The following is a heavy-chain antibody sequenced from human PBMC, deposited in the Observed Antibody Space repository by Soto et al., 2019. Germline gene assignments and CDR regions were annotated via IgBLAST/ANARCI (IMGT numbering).Heavy chain of an antibody. CDR2: ISGSGGST. CDR1: GFTFSSYA. Sequence: GGSLRLSCAASGFTFSSYAMSWVRQAPGKGLGWVSAISGSGGSTYYADSVKGRFTISRDNSKNTLYLQMNSLRAEDTAVYYCAKGTIFGVVIIGSFDYWGQGTLVTVSS. D-gene: IGHD3-3*01. CDR3: AKGTIFGVVIIGSFDY. J-gene: IGHJ4*02. V-gene: IGHV3-23*01.